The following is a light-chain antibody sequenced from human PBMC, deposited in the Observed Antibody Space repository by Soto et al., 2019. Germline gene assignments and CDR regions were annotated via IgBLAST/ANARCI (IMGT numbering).Light chain of an antibody. CDR2: GNS. CDR3: QSYDSSLSGFWV. J-gene: IGLJ3*02. V-gene: IGLV1-40*01. Sequence: QSALTQPPSVSGAPGQRVTISCTGSSSNIGAGYDVHWYQQLPGTAPKLLIYGNSNRPSGVPDRFPGSKSGTSASLAITGLQAEDEADYYCQSYDSSLSGFWVFGGGTKLTVL. CDR1: SSNIGAGYD.